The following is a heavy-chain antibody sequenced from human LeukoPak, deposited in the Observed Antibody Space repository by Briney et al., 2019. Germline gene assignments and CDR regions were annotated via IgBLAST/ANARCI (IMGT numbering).Heavy chain of an antibody. CDR3: ARDRQGVYDDTAAFDY. J-gene: IGHJ4*02. CDR2: IIPSFTTP. D-gene: IGHD3-3*01. CDR1: GDAFRRYA. V-gene: IGHV1-69*13. Sequence: ASVKVSCKASGDAFRRYAISWVRQAPGQGLEWMGGIIPSFTTPNYAQKFQGRVTITADEPTGTTYMELSSLMSEDTAVYYCARDRQGVYDDTAAFDYWGQGTLVTVSS.